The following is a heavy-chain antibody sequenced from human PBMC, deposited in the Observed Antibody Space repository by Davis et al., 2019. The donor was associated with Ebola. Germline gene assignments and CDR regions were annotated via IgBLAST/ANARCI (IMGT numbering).Heavy chain of an antibody. J-gene: IGHJ6*03. Sequence: ESLKIPCKGPGYSLTSYWLSRVRQMPGKGLERMGRIHPSASHSNYSPSFQGHVTISADKSISTAYLQWSSLKASDTAMYYCARLREDIVVVPAATRVYYYYYMDVWGKGTTVTVSS. D-gene: IGHD2-2*01. CDR1: GYSLTSYW. CDR3: ARLREDIVVVPAATRVYYYYYMDV. CDR2: IHPSASHS. V-gene: IGHV5-10-1*01.